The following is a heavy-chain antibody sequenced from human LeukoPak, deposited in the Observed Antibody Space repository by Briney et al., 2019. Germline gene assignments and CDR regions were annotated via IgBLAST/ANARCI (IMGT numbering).Heavy chain of an antibody. D-gene: IGHD3-9*01. V-gene: IGHV3-21*01. J-gene: IGHJ3*02. CDR2: ISSSSSYI. Sequence: PGGSLRLSCAASGFTFSSYAMSWVRQAPGKVLEWGSSISSSSSYIYYADSVKGRFTISSNNAKNSLYLQVNSLRADDTAVYYCAREVLRYFDWPKEEAFEIWGQGTMVTVSS. CDR3: AREVLRYFDWPKEEAFEI. CDR1: GFTFSSYA.